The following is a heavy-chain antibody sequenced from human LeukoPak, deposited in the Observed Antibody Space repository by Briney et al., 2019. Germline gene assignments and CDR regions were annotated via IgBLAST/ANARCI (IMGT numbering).Heavy chain of an antibody. J-gene: IGHJ4*02. CDR3: ARDYCRGGSCYESRFDY. V-gene: IGHV3-30*01. Sequence: RQAAGXGVEWGAVISYDRINKYYADSVNARFTLSRDNSKTTLYLQMNSLRAEDTAVYYCARDYCRGGSCYESRFDYWGQGTLVTASS. CDR2: ISYDRINK. D-gene: IGHD2-15*01.